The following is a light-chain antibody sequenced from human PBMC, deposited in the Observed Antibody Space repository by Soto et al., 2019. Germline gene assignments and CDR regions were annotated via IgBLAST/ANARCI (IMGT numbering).Light chain of an antibody. CDR3: AAWDDSLGGHVV. Sequence: QSVLTQPPSASGTSGQRVTFSCSGSSSNIGSNYVYWYQQLPGTAPKLLIYSHNQRPSGVPDRFSGSKSGTSASLAISGLRSEDEADYYCAAWDDSLGGHVVFGGGTKLTVL. J-gene: IGLJ2*01. V-gene: IGLV1-47*02. CDR1: SSNIGSNY. CDR2: SHN.